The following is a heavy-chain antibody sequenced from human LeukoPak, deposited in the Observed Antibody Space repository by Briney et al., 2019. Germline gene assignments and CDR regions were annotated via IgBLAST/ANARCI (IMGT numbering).Heavy chain of an antibody. J-gene: IGHJ4*02. V-gene: IGHV4-39*07. CDR2: IYYSGST. Sequence: SETLSLTCTVSGGSISSSSYYWGWIRQPPGKGLEWIGSIYYSGSTYYNPSLKSRVTISVDTSKNQFSLKLSSVTAADTAVYYCARAGSSGWSPYYFDYWGQGTLVTVSS. D-gene: IGHD6-19*01. CDR1: GGSISSSSYY. CDR3: ARAGSSGWSPYYFDY.